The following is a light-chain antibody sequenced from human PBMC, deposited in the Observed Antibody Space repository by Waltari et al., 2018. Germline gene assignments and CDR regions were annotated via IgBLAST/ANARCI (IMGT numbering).Light chain of an antibody. V-gene: IGKV1-5*03. Sequence: DIQMTQSPATLSASVGDRVTITCRSSENINSWLAWYQQNPGKAPKVLIYKASSLESGVPSRFSGSGSGTEFTLTISSLQPDDSATYYCQQYNRYSLTFGGGTKVEIK. J-gene: IGKJ4*01. CDR3: QQYNRYSLT. CDR1: ENINSW. CDR2: KAS.